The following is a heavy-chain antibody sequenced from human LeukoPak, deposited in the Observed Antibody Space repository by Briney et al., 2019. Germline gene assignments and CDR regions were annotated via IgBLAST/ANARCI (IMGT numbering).Heavy chain of an antibody. D-gene: IGHD5-24*01. CDR1: GYTFTGYY. Sequence: GASVKVSCKASGYTFTGYYMHWVRQAPGQGLEWMGWINPNSGGTNYAQKFQGRVTMTRDTSISTAYMELSRLRSDDTAVYYCARDMGDGYNFVGGDYWGQGTLVTVSS. CDR3: ARDMGDGYNFVGGDY. V-gene: IGHV1-2*02. CDR2: INPNSGGT. J-gene: IGHJ4*02.